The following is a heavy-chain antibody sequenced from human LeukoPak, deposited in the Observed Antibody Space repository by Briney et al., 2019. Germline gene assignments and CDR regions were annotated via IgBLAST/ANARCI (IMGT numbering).Heavy chain of an antibody. CDR1: GFTFTTYW. D-gene: IGHD5-24*01. CDR3: ARDRGWIQFED. CDR2: IKQDGSEQ. V-gene: IGHV3-7*03. J-gene: IGHJ4*02. Sequence: GGSLRLSCAASGFTFTTYWMGWVRQAPGKGLEWVANIKQDGSEQYYVDSVKGRFTISRDNAKNTVYLQINSLRDEDTAVYYCARDRGWIQFEDWGQGTLVTVSS.